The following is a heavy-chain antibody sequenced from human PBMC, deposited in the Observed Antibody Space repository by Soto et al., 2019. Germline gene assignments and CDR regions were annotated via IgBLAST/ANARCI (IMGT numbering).Heavy chain of an antibody. J-gene: IGHJ5*02. CDR2: ISAYNGNT. D-gene: IGHD3-3*01. V-gene: IGHV1-18*01. CDR3: ARDPPYDFWSGYPYTRMSNWFDP. CDR1: GYTFTSYG. Sequence: QVQLVQSGAEVKKPGASVKVSCKASGYTFTSYGISWVRQAPGQGLEWMGWISAYNGNTNYAQKLQGRVTMTTDTSTSTAYMELRSLRSDDTAVYYCARDPPYDFWSGYPYTRMSNWFDPWGQGTLVTVSS.